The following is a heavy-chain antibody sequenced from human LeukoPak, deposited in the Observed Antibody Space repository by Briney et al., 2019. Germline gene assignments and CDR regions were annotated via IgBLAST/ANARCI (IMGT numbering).Heavy chain of an antibody. V-gene: IGHV4-59*01. CDR3: ARGKRYCSDGSCNWFDP. Sequence: SETLSLTCTASGGSISSYYWSWIRQPPGRGLEWIGYIYYSGSTNYNPSLKSRVTISVDTSKNQFSLKLSSVTAADTAVYYCARGKRYCSDGSCNWFDPWGQGTLVTVSS. CDR1: GGSISSYY. J-gene: IGHJ5*02. CDR2: IYYSGST. D-gene: IGHD2-15*01.